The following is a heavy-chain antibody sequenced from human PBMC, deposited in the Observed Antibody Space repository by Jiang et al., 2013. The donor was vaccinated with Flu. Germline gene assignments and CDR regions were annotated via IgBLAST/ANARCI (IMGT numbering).Heavy chain of an antibody. J-gene: IGHJ4*02. Sequence: RDNSKNTLYLQMNSLRAEDTAVYYCAKGEYYYDSHFDYWGQGTLVTVSS. V-gene: IGHV3-23*01. D-gene: IGHD3-22*01. CDR3: AKGEYYYDSHFDY.